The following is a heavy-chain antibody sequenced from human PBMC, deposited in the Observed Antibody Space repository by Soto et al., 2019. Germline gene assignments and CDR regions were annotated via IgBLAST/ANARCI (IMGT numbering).Heavy chain of an antibody. V-gene: IGHV1-8*01. CDR1: GYTFTSYD. CDR3: ARGGSPRTNYGMDV. Sequence: VKVSCKASGYTFTSYDINWVRQATGQGLEWMGWMNPNSGNTGYAQKFQGRVTMTRNTSISTAYMELSSLRSEDTAVYYCARGGSPRTNYGMDVWGQGTTVTVSS. J-gene: IGHJ6*02. CDR2: MNPNSGNT. D-gene: IGHD4-17*01.